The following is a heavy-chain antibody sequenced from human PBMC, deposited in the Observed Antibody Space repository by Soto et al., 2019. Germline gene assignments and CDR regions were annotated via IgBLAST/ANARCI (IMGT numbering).Heavy chain of an antibody. J-gene: IGHJ4*02. CDR2: IYYSGST. CDR1: GCSISSPTYY. D-gene: IGHD1-1*01. Sequence: PSETLSLTCSESGCSISSPTYYWGWIRQPPGKGLEWIGSIYYSGSTYYSPSLKSRVTISVDTSKNQFSLKVSSVTAADTAVYYCARLPGITTSRRDYWGQGTLVTSPQ. CDR3: ARLPGITTSRRDY. V-gene: IGHV4-39*01.